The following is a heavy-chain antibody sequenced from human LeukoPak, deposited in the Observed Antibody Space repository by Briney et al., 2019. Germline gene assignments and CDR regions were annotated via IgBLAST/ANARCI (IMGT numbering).Heavy chain of an antibody. J-gene: IGHJ3*02. V-gene: IGHV4-39*07. D-gene: IGHD2-21*02. CDR3: ARDYCGGDCYDAFDI. CDR2: IYYSGST. Sequence: PSETLSLTCTVSGGSISSSSYYWGWIRQPPGKGLEWIGSIYYSGSTYYNPSLKSRVTISVDTSKNQFSLKLSSVTAADTAVYYCARDYCGGDCYDAFDIWGQGTMVTVSS. CDR1: GGSISSSSYY.